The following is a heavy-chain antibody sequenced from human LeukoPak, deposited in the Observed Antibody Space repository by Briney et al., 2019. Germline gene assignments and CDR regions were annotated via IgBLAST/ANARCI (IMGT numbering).Heavy chain of an antibody. V-gene: IGHV3-7*04. D-gene: IGHD3-10*01. CDR3: ARDSDGVLDY. CDR1: GFTFTTYW. Sequence: GGSLRLSCAASGFTFTTYWMTWVRQAPGKGLEWVANIKQDGSEKYYVDSVKGRFTISRDNAENSLYLQMNSLRAEDTAVYYCARDSDGVLDYWGQGTLVTVSS. CDR2: IKQDGSEK. J-gene: IGHJ4*02.